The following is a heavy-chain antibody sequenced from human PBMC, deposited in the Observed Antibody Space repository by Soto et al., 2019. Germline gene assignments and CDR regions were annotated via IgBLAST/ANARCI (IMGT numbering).Heavy chain of an antibody. CDR3: ARIYRRDGNKYADY. D-gene: IGHD3-16*02. CDR2: ISASNTTV. Sequence: EVQLVESGGGLVQPGESLRLSCAASGFTFSNFNMHWVRQAPGKGVEWISYISASNTTVYYGDSVKGRFTISRDNAKNSLYLQMNSLRDEDTAVYYCARIYRRDGNKYADYWGQGTLVTVSS. V-gene: IGHV3-48*02. CDR1: GFTFSNFN. J-gene: IGHJ4*02.